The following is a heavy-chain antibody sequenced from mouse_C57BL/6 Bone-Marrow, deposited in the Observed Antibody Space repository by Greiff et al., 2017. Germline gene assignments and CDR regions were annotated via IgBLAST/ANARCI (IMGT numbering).Heavy chain of an antibody. CDR3: AIWYPMDY. Sequence: QVQLQQPGAELVKPGASLKLSCKASGYTFTSYWMQWVKQRPGQGLEWIGEIDPSDSYTNYNQKFKGKATLTVDTSSSTAYMQLSSLTSEDSAVYYCAIWYPMDYWGQGTSVTVSS. J-gene: IGHJ4*01. CDR1: GYTFTSYW. CDR2: IDPSDSYT. D-gene: IGHD1-1*02. V-gene: IGHV1-50*01.